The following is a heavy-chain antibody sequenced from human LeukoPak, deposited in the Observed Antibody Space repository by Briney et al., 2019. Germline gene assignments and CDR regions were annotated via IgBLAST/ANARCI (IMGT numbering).Heavy chain of an antibody. CDR1: GGFISSGSYY. J-gene: IGHJ6*03. CDR2: IYTSGST. Sequence: SETLSLTCTVSGGFISSGSYYWSWIRQPAGKGLEWIGRIYTSGSTNYNPSLKSRVTISVDTSKNQFSLKLSSVTAADTAVYYCARDPVATNSYYYYMDVWGKGTTVTVSS. V-gene: IGHV4-61*02. D-gene: IGHD5-12*01. CDR3: ARDPVATNSYYYYMDV.